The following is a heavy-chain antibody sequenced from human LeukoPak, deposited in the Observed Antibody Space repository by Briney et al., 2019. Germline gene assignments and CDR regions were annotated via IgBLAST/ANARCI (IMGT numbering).Heavy chain of an antibody. Sequence: ASVKVSCKASGYTFTGYYMHWVRQAPGQGLEWMGWINPNSGGTNYAQKFQGRVTMTRDTSISTAYMELSRLRSDDTAVYYCAAGLTDFWSGYYYYYYYGMDVWGQGTTVTVSS. CDR3: AAGLTDFWSGYYYYYYYGMDV. D-gene: IGHD3-3*01. CDR2: INPNSGGT. CDR1: GYTFTGYY. J-gene: IGHJ6*02. V-gene: IGHV1-2*02.